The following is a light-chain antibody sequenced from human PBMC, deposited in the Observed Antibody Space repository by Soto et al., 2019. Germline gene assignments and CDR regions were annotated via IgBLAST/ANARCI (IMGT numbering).Light chain of an antibody. CDR3: SSFAGSYSPYV. J-gene: IGLJ1*01. CDR2: AVS. Sequence: QSALTQPASVSGSPGQSITISCSGTSNDVGGYNYVSWYQQHPGKAPNLMIYAVSNRPSGVSNRFSGSKSGNTASLTISGLQAEDEADYYCSSFAGSYSPYVFGTGTKLTVL. CDR1: SNDVGGYNY. V-gene: IGLV2-14*01.